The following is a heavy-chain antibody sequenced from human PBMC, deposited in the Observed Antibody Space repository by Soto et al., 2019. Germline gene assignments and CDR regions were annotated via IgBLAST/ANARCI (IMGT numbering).Heavy chain of an antibody. J-gene: IGHJ6*02. CDR3: AREGEPDCSGGSCYSALGMDV. Sequence: GASVKVSCKASGGTFSSYAISWVRQAPGQGLEWMGGIIPIFGTANYAQKLQGRVTITADESTSTAYMELSSLRSEDTAVYYCAREGEPDCSGGSCYSALGMDVWGQGTTVTVS. V-gene: IGHV1-69*13. D-gene: IGHD2-15*01. CDR2: IIPIFGTA. CDR1: GGTFSSYA.